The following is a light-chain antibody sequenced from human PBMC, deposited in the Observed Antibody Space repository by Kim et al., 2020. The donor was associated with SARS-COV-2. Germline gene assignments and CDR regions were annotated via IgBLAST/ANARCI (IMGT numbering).Light chain of an antibody. Sequence: ELTQPPSASATPGQRVTISCSGSNSNIGGNGVNWYQQLPGTAPKLLIYRNDERPSGVPDRFSGSKSGTSASLGISGLQSEDEADYYCVAWDDSLNARVFGGGTKLTVL. J-gene: IGLJ2*01. CDR3: VAWDDSLNARV. V-gene: IGLV1-44*01. CDR2: RND. CDR1: NSNIGGNG.